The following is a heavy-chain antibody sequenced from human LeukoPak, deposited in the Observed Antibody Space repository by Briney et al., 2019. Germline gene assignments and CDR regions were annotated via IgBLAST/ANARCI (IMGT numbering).Heavy chain of an antibody. J-gene: IGHJ5*02. CDR3: GRCSSGSYNWLDP. Sequence: PSETLSLTCTVSGGSISSSSYYWAWIRQPPGKGLEWIGSMYYSGNTYYNPSLKSRVTISADTSKNQFSMKLSSVTAADTAVYYCGRCSSGSYNWLDPWGQGTLVTVSS. V-gene: IGHV4-39*01. CDR1: GGSISSSSYY. CDR2: MYYSGNT. D-gene: IGHD1-26*01.